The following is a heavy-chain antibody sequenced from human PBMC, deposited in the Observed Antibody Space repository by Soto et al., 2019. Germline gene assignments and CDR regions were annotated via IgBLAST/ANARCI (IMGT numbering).Heavy chain of an antibody. D-gene: IGHD3-10*01. CDR2: IWYKGDT. J-gene: IGHJ4*02. CDR1: GGPISSGDYY. Sequence: SETLSLTCTVSGGPISSGDYYWSWIRQPPGKGLEWIGYIWYKGDTYYNPSLKSRLSISVDTSKNQFSLRLTSVTAADTAIYYCGRDVVTISRGVGGQVDSWGQGPLVTVSS. V-gene: IGHV4-30-4*08. CDR3: GRDVVTISRGVGGQVDS.